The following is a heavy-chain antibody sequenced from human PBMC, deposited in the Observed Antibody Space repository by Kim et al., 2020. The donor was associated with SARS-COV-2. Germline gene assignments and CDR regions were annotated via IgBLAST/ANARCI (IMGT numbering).Heavy chain of an antibody. V-gene: IGHV1-24*01. Sequence: YAQKFQGRVTMTEDTSTDTAYMELSSLRSEDTAVYYCATGAPIQLWLLVYWGQGTLVTVSS. J-gene: IGHJ4*02. D-gene: IGHD5-18*01. CDR3: ATGAPIQLWLLVY.